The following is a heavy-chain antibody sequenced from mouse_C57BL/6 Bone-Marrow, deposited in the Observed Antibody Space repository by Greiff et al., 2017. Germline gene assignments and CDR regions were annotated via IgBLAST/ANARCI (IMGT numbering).Heavy chain of an antibody. CDR1: GFTFTDYY. V-gene: IGHV7-3*01. D-gene: IGHD2-2*01. Sequence: EVKLVESGGGLVQPGVSLSLSCAASGFTFTDYYMSWVRQPPGKALEWLGFIRNKANGYTTEYSASVKGRFTISRDNSQSILYLQMNALRAEDSATYYCARYPPYGYDGGGYAMDYWGQGTSVTVSS. CDR2: IRNKANGYTT. CDR3: ARYPPYGYDGGGYAMDY. J-gene: IGHJ4*01.